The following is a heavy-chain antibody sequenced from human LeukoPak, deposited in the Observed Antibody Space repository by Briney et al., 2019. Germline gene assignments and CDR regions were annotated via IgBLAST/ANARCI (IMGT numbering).Heavy chain of an antibody. CDR3: GTGYSSSSVGYFQH. Sequence: SQTLSLTCAISGDSVSSNSAAWNWIRQSPSRGLEWLGRTYYRSKWYNDYAVSVKSRITINPDTSMNQFSLQLNSVTPEDTAVYYCGTGYSSSSVGYFQHWGQGTLVTVSS. D-gene: IGHD6-6*01. CDR2: TYYRSKWYN. CDR1: GDSVSSNSAA. V-gene: IGHV6-1*01. J-gene: IGHJ1*01.